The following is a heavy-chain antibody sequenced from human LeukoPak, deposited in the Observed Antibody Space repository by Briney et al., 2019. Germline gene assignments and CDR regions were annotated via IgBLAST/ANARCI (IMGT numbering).Heavy chain of an antibody. J-gene: IGHJ6*02. Sequence: PGGSLKLSCAASGFTFSGSAMHWVRQASGKGLEWVGRIRSKANSYATAYAASVKGRFTISRDDSKNTAYLQTNSLKTEDTAVLNSTGDQDIVVDYYYYYYGMDVWGQGTTVTVSS. CDR2: IRSKANSYAT. CDR1: GFTFSGSA. CDR3: TGDQDIVVDYYYYYYGMDV. V-gene: IGHV3-73*01. D-gene: IGHD2-2*01.